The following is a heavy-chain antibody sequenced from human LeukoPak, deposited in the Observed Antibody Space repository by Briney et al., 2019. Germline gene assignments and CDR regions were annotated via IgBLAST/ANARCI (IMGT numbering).Heavy chain of an antibody. D-gene: IGHD6-6*01. CDR1: GGTFSSYA. CDR2: IVPIFGTA. J-gene: IGHJ6*03. V-gene: IGHV1-69*05. Sequence: SVKVSCKASGGTFSSYAISWVRQAPGQGLEWMGGIVPIFGTANYAQKFQGRVTITTDESTSTAYMELSSLRSGDTAVYYCARDSGALYSSFNHFYYMDVWGKGTTVTVSS. CDR3: ARDSGALYSSFNHFYYMDV.